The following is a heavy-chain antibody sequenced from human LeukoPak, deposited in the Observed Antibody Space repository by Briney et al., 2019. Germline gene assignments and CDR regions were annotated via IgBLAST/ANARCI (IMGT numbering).Heavy chain of an antibody. CDR2: IRYDGSTK. J-gene: IGHJ6*03. CDR1: GFTFSSYG. Sequence: GGTLCLSCAASGFTFSSYGWHWVRQPPGKGLEWVAFIRYDGSTKYYPDSVKGRLTISRDNAKNSLYLQMNSLRAEDTAVYYCARGGQQLMLYYSYHYMDVWGKGTTVTVSS. D-gene: IGHD6-13*01. V-gene: IGHV3-30*02. CDR3: ARGGQQLMLYYSYHYMDV.